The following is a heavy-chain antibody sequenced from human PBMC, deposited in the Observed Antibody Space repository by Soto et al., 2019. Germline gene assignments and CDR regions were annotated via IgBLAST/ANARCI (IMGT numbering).Heavy chain of an antibody. CDR2: INPSGGST. Sequence: ASVKVSCKASGYTFTSYFMHWVRQAPGQGLEWMGIINPSGGSTSYAQKFQGRVTMTRDTSTSTVYMELSSLRSEDTAVYYCARAGIGADYYGSGGQLSMDVWGKGTTVTVSS. V-gene: IGHV1-46*03. CDR1: GYTFTSYF. D-gene: IGHD3-10*01. J-gene: IGHJ6*04. CDR3: ARAGIGADYYGSGGQLSMDV.